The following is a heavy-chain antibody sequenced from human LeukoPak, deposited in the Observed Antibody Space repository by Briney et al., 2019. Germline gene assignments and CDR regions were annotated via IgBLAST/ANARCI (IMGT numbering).Heavy chain of an antibody. J-gene: IGHJ3*02. V-gene: IGHV4-61*02. Sequence: SETLSLTCTVSGGSISSSSYYWSWIRQPAGKGLEWIGRIYTSGSTNYNPSLKSRVTISVDTSKNQFSLKLSSVTAADTAVYYCARGFVGIGAFDIWGQGTMVTVSS. D-gene: IGHD2-21*01. CDR1: GGSISSSSYY. CDR3: ARGFVGIGAFDI. CDR2: IYTSGST.